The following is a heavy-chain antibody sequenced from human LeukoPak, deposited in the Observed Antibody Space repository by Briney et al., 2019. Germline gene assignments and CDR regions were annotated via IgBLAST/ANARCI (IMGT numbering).Heavy chain of an antibody. V-gene: IGHV4-59*01. Sequence: SETLSLTCTVSGGSTNSYHWNWIRQPPGKGLEWIGFIYYSGSTNYNSSLKSRVTISVDTTRNQFSLKLRSVTAADTAVYYCARGVGPYCSSSSCYLNWFDPWGQGTLVTVSS. CDR1: GGSTNSYH. CDR2: IYYSGST. CDR3: ARGVGPYCSSSSCYLNWFDP. D-gene: IGHD2-2*01. J-gene: IGHJ5*02.